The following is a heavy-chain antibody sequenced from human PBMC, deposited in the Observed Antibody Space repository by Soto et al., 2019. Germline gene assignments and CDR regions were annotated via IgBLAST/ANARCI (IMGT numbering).Heavy chain of an antibody. V-gene: IGHV3-30*18. CDR2: ISYDGSNK. D-gene: IGHD6-19*01. CDR3: AKDGYSSGWYNYYYYYGMDV. Sequence: QVQLVESGGGVVQPGRSLRLSCAASGFTFSSYGMHWVRQAPGKGLEWVAVISYDGSNKYYADSVKGRFTISRDNSKNTLYLQMNSLRAEDTAVYYCAKDGYSSGWYNYYYYYGMDVW. J-gene: IGHJ6*01. CDR1: GFTFSSYG.